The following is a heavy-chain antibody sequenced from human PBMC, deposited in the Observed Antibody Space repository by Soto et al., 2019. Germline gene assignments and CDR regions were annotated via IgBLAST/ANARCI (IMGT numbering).Heavy chain of an antibody. Sequence: GASVKVSCKASGYTFTSYGISWVRQAPGQGLEWMGWISAYNGNTNYAQKHQGRVTMTTDTSTSTAYMELRSLRSDDTAVYYCAREEERPKNDWFDPWGQGTLVTVSS. D-gene: IGHD1-1*01. CDR3: AREEERPKNDWFDP. CDR1: GYTFTSYG. J-gene: IGHJ5*02. V-gene: IGHV1-18*01. CDR2: ISAYNGNT.